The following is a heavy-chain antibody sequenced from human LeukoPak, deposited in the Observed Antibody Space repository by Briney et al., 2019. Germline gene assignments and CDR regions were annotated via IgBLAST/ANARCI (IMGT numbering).Heavy chain of an antibody. Sequence: PGRSLRLSCAASGFTFSTYDMHWVPQAPGKGLEWVTVMSYDGSNKYYADSVKGRFTISRDNSKNTLYLQMNSLRADDTAVYYCAKDLQLALDYWGQGTLVTVSP. J-gene: IGHJ4*02. CDR1: GFTFSTYD. CDR2: MSYDGSNK. CDR3: AKDLQLALDY. V-gene: IGHV3-30*18. D-gene: IGHD6-13*01.